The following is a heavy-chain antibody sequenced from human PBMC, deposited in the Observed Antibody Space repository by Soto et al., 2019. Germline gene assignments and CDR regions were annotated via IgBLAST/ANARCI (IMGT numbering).Heavy chain of an antibody. CDR2: INSDGSST. Sequence: GSLRLSCAASGFTFSSYWMHWVRQAPGKGLVWVSRINSDGSSTSYADSVKGRFTISRDNAKNTLDLQMNSLRAEDTAVYYCARSGYSYGNYYYYYGMDVWGQGTTVTVSS. J-gene: IGHJ6*02. CDR1: GFTFSSYW. D-gene: IGHD5-18*01. CDR3: ARSGYSYGNYYYYYGMDV. V-gene: IGHV3-74*01.